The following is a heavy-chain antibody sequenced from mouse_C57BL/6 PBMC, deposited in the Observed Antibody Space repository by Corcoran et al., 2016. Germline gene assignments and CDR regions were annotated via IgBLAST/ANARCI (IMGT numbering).Heavy chain of an antibody. CDR1: GYTFTDYY. CDR3: ARSPHYDWFAY. J-gene: IGHJ3*01. D-gene: IGHD2-4*01. V-gene: IGHV1-26*01. CDR2: INPNNGGT. Sequence: EVQLQQSGPELVKPGASVKISCKASGYTFTDYYMNWVKQSHGKSLEWIGDINPNNGGTSYNQKFKGKATLTVDKSSSTAYMELRSLTSEDSAVYYCARSPHYDWFAYWGQGTLVTVSA.